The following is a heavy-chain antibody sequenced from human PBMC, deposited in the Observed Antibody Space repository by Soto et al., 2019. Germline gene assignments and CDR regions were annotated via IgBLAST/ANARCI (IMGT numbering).Heavy chain of an antibody. J-gene: IGHJ6*03. CDR1: GFTFSSYG. Sequence: GGSLRLSCAASGFTFSSYGMHWVRQAPGKGLEWVAVIWYDGSNKYYADSVKGRFTISRDNSKNTLYLQMNSLRAEDTAVYYCARDGALAAIAARPVEYYYYYYYMDVWGKGTTVTVSS. V-gene: IGHV3-33*01. CDR2: IWYDGSNK. CDR3: ARDGALAAIAARPVEYYYYYYYMDV. D-gene: IGHD6-6*01.